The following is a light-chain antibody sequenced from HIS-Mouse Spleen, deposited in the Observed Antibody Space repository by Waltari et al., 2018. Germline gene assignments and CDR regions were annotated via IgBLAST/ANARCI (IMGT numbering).Light chain of an antibody. CDR1: SSAFGGYNY. J-gene: IGLJ2*01. Sequence: QSALTQPRSVSGSPGQSVTISCTGTSSAFGGYNYVSWYQHHPGNAPKLMIYDVSKRPSGVPDRFSGSKSGNTASLTISGLQAEDEADYYCCSYAGSYTLVFGGGTKLTVL. V-gene: IGLV2-11*01. CDR3: CSYAGSYTLV. CDR2: DVS.